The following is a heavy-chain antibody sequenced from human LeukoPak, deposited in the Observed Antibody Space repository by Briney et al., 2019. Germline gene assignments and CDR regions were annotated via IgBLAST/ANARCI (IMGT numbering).Heavy chain of an antibody. V-gene: IGHV3-21*01. Sequence: GGSLRLSCAASGFTFSSYSMNWVRQAPGKGLEWVSSISSSSSYIYYADSVKGRFTISRDNAKNSLYLQMNSLRAEDTAVYYCATLTGYYNVAVDSWGQGTLVTVSS. CDR3: ATLTGYYNVAVDS. D-gene: IGHD3-9*01. CDR2: ISSSSSYI. J-gene: IGHJ4*02. CDR1: GFTFSSYS.